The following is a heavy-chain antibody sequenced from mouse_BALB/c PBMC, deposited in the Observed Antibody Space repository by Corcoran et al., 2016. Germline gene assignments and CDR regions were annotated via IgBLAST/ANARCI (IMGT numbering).Heavy chain of an antibody. CDR2: IDPANGNT. V-gene: IGHV14-3*02. Sequence: EVQLQQSGAELVKPGASVKLSCTASGFNIKDTYMHWVKQRPEQGLEWIGRIDPANGNTKYDPKFQGMATITADTSSNTAYLQLSSLTSEDTAVYYCARNGYGSSYGFAYWGQGTLVTVSA. J-gene: IGHJ3*01. CDR3: ARNGYGSSYGFAY. D-gene: IGHD1-1*01. CDR1: GFNIKDTY.